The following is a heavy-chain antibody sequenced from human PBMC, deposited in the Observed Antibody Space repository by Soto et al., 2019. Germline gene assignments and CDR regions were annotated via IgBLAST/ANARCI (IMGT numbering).Heavy chain of an antibody. CDR1: GFTFSSCV. J-gene: IGHJ4*02. Sequence: EVHLLESGGGLVQPGGSLRLSCGASGFTFSSCVMTWVRQAPGKGLEWVSYITNSGAGTYYADSVKGRFTISRDNSKNTMYLQMNNLRAEDTAVYYCAKGLFSGRWYAADWGQGTLVTVS. CDR2: ITNSGAGT. CDR3: AKGLFSGRWYAAD. D-gene: IGHD6-13*01. V-gene: IGHV3-23*01.